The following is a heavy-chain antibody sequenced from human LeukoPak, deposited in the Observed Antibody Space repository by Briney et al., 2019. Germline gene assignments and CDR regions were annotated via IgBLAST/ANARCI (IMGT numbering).Heavy chain of an antibody. CDR2: IYYSGST. CDR3: ARASGSYDAVDY. D-gene: IGHD1-26*01. Sequence: KASETLSLTCTVSGGSISSGDYYWSWIRQPPGKGLEWIGYIYYSGSTYHNPSLKSRVTISVDTSKNQFSLKLSSVTAADTAVYYCARASGSYDAVDYWGQGTLVTVSS. V-gene: IGHV4-30-4*08. CDR1: GGSISSGDYY. J-gene: IGHJ4*02.